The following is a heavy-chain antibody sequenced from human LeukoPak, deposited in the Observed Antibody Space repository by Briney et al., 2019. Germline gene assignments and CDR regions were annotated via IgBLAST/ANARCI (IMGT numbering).Heavy chain of an antibody. CDR1: GFTFSTYN. CDR2: VRYDGLNK. CDR3: ARGVEPLAANTLAY. D-gene: IGHD1-14*01. J-gene: IGHJ4*02. V-gene: IGHV3-30*02. Sequence: GGSLRLSCAASGFTFSTYNMHWVRQAPGKGLEWVAFVRYDGLNKYYADSVKGRFTISRDNSENTLYLQMSSLSAEDTAVYYCARGVEPLAANTLAYWGQGTLVTVSS.